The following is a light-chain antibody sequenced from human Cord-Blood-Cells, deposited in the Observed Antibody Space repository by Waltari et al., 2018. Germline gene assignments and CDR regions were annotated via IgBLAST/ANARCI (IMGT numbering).Light chain of an antibody. V-gene: IGLV2-23*01. CDR3: CSYAGSSNVV. CDR1: SSDVGSSNF. Sequence: QSALTQPASVSGSPGQSITISCTGTSSDVGSSNFVSWYQQHPGKAPKLMIYEGSNRPSGVSNRFSGSKSGNTASLTISGLQAEDESDYYCCSYAGSSNVVFGGGTKLTVL. J-gene: IGLJ2*01. CDR2: EGS.